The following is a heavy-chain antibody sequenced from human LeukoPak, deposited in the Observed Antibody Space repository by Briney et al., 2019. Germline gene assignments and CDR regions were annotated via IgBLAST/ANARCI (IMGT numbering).Heavy chain of an antibody. CDR1: GYTFTGYY. V-gene: IGHV1-2*02. J-gene: IGHJ1*01. CDR2: INPNSGGT. CDR3: ARDQVGATVYFQH. D-gene: IGHD1-26*01. Sequence: ASVKVSCKASGYTFTGYYMHWVRQAPGQGLEWMGWINPNSGGTNYAQKFQGRVTMTRDTSISTAYMELRSLRSDDTAVYYCARDQVGATVYFQHWGQGTLVTVSS.